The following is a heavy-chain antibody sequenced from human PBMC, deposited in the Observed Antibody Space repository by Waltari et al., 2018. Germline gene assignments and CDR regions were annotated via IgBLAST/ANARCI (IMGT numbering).Heavy chain of an antibody. D-gene: IGHD2-15*01. J-gene: IGHJ6*02. CDR2: IYYSGST. CDR1: GGSISSHY. Sequence: QVQLQESGPGLVKPSETLSLTCTVSGGSISSHYWSWIRQPPGKGLEWIGYIYYSGSTNYNPSLKSRVTISVDTSKNTLYLQMNSLRAEDTAVYYCARTPRLLLRTYYYGMDVWGQGTTVTVSS. CDR3: ARTPRLLLRTYYYGMDV. V-gene: IGHV4-59*11.